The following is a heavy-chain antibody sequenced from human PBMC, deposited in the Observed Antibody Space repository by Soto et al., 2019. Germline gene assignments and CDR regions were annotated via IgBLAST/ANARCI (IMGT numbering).Heavy chain of an antibody. V-gene: IGHV1-69*06. J-gene: IGHJ1*01. D-gene: IGHD3-22*01. CDR2: IIPFFGTP. Sequence: ASVKVSCKLSGATFSSYAMSWVRQAPGQGLEWIGGIIPFFGTPNYAQKFQGRVTITADTSTATSYMELSSLRSDDTAVYYCARDKGAYYSHLLCWGQGTLVTVSS. CDR3: ARDKGAYYSHLLC. CDR1: GATFSSYA.